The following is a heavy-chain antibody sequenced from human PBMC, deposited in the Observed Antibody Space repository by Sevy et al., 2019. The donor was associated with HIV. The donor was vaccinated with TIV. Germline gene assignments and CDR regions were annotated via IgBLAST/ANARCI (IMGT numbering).Heavy chain of an antibody. D-gene: IGHD6-6*01. Sequence: GGSLRLSCAASGFSLSNYAMSWVRPAPGKGLEWISTKTGSAGVTYYADSVQSRVTISRDNSNNTLFLQMTSLSAEDTARYYCAKGRIPSIGTLGPFDSWGQGTLVTVSS. CDR3: AKGRIPSIGTLGPFDS. CDR2: KTGSAGVT. CDR1: GFSLSNYA. V-gene: IGHV3-23*01. J-gene: IGHJ4*02.